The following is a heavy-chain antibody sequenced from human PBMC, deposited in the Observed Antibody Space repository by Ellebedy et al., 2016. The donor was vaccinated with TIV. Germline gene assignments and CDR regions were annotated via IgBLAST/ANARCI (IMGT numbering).Heavy chain of an antibody. CDR2: ITFDGNMK. CDR1: GFTFRSYG. Sequence: PGGSLRLSCAASGFTFRSYGMHRVRQAPGKGLEWVAAITFDGNMKFYGDSVKGRFTISRDNSKNTLYLQMNSLRAEDTAVYHCARDALYSSSIVLYNWFDPWGQGTLVIVSS. V-gene: IGHV3-30-3*01. J-gene: IGHJ5*02. CDR3: ARDALYSSSIVLYNWFDP. D-gene: IGHD6-6*01.